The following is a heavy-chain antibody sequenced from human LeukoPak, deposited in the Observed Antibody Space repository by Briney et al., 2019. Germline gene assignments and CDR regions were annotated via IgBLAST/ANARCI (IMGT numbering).Heavy chain of an antibody. Sequence: GGSLRLSCTASGFTFSSYAMHWVRQAPGKGLEWVAVISYDGSNKYYADFVKGRFTISRDNSKNTLYLQMNSLRAEDTAVYYCAREVPPTGTTSYFDYWGQGTLVTVSS. CDR1: GFTFSSYA. V-gene: IGHV3-30*04. D-gene: IGHD1-7*01. CDR2: ISYDGSNK. J-gene: IGHJ4*02. CDR3: AREVPPTGTTSYFDY.